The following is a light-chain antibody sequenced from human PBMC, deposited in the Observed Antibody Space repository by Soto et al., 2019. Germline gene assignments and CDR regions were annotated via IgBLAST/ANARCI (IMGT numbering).Light chain of an antibody. V-gene: IGKV1-39*01. CDR1: QSISSY. Sequence: DIQMTQSPSSLSASVGDRFTITCRASQSISSYLNWYQQKPGKAPKLLIYAASSLQSGVPSRFSGSGSGTDFTLSISSLQAEDVAVYYCQQFYSSPLTFGGGTKVDI. CDR3: QQFYSSPLT. CDR2: AAS. J-gene: IGKJ4*01.